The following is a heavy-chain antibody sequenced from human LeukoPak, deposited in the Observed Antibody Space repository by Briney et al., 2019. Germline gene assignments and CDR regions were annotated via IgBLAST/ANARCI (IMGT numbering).Heavy chain of an antibody. CDR3: ASDSDYGFDY. V-gene: IGHV3-15*01. D-gene: IGHD4-17*01. J-gene: IGHJ4*02. CDR2: IKSKTDYGTT. CDR1: GFIFNNAW. Sequence: GGSLRLSCAASGFIFNNAWMSWVRQAPGKGLEWVGRIKSKTDYGTTDYAAPVTGRFTISRDDSKNTLYLQMNSLKTEDTAMYYCASDSDYGFDYWGQGTLVTVSS.